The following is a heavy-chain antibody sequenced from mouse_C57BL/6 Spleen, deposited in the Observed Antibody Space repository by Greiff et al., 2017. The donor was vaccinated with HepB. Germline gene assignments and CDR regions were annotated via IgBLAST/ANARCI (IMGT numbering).Heavy chain of an antibody. D-gene: IGHD1-1*01. V-gene: IGHV3-6*01. J-gene: IGHJ3*01. CDR2: ISYDGSN. CDR3: ARYGSSYSAWFAY. CDR1: GYSITSGYY. Sequence: EVQLQQSGPGLVKPSQSLSLTCSVTGYSITSGYYWNWIRQFPGNKLEWMGYISYDGSNNYNPSLKNRISITRDTSKNQFFLKLNSVTTEDTATYYCARYGSSYSAWFAYWGQGTLVTVSA.